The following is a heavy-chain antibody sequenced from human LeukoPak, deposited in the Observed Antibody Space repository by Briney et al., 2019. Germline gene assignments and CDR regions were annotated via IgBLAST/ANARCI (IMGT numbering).Heavy chain of an antibody. CDR1: GYTFTGYY. D-gene: IGHD5-24*01. CDR3: AREGMGSRNAFDI. V-gene: IGHV1-2*02. CDR2: INPNSGGT. Sequence: ASVKVSCKASGYTFTGYYMHWVRQAPGQGLEWMGWINPNSGGTNYAQKFQGRVTMTRDTSISTAYMELSRLRSDDTAVYYCAREGMGSRNAFDIWGQGTMVTVSS. J-gene: IGHJ3*02.